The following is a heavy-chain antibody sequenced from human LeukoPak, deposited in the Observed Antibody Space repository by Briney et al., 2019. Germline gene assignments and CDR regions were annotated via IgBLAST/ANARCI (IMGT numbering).Heavy chain of an antibody. Sequence: GGSLRLSCTASGFSFSTYIMNWVRQAPGKGLEWVSYIVGSSSNIYYADSVKDRFTISRDNAKNSLYLQMDSLRAEDTAVYYCATASPEIAAFDYWGQGTLVTVSS. V-gene: IGHV3-48*04. CDR1: GFSFSTYI. J-gene: IGHJ4*02. D-gene: IGHD2-21*01. CDR3: ATASPEIAAFDY. CDR2: IVGSSSNI.